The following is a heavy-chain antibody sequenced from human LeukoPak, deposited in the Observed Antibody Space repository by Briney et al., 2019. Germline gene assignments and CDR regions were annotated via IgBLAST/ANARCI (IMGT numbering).Heavy chain of an antibody. J-gene: IGHJ5*01. CDR3: AKPISGGLAVTADWFHP. CDR2: IWFDGSNI. CDR1: GFNFSSYG. V-gene: IGHV3-30*02. D-gene: IGHD6-19*01. Sequence: GGSLSLFCAASGFNFSSYGMHWVRQAPGKGLEWVTYIWFDGSNIHYSDSVKGRVTISRDNSKSALYLQMNSLRAEDTAIYYCAKPISGGLAVTADWFHPWGQGTLVVVSS.